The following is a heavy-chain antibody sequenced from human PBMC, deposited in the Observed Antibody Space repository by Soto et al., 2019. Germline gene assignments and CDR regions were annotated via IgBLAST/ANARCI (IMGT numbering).Heavy chain of an antibody. D-gene: IGHD3-16*02. CDR3: ARGRGLYVLGGYHPLYYYYYGMGV. CDR1: GGTFSSYA. V-gene: IGHV1-69*13. Sequence: SVKVSCKASGGTFSSYAISWVRQAPGQGLEWMGGIIPIFGTANYAQKFQGRVTITADESTSTAYMELSSLRSEDTAVYYCARGRGLYVLGGYHPLYYYYYGMGVWGQGTTVTVSS. J-gene: IGHJ6*02. CDR2: IIPIFGTA.